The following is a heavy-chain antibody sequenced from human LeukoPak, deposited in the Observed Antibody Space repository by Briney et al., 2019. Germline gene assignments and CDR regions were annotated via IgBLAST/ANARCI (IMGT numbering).Heavy chain of an antibody. CDR3: ARDISSGSL. CDR1: GFTFSSHW. CDR2: INSDGSSI. D-gene: IGHD3-10*01. J-gene: IGHJ4*02. V-gene: IGHV3-74*03. Sequence: GGSLRLSCAVSGFTFSSHWMHWVRQAPGKGLVWVSRINSDGSSIAYADSVKGRFTISSDNAKNTLYLQMNSLGAEDTAVYYCARDISSGSLWGQGTLVTVSS.